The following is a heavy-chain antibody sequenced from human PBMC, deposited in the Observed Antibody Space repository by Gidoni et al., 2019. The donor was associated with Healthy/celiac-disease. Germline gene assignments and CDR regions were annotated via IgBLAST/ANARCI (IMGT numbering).Heavy chain of an antibody. CDR2: IYFNGAT. Sequence: QMQLQESGPGLVKPSETLSLTCTVSDVSIRTTSYYWGWIRQPPGKGLEWIGSIYFNGATNYKPSLKSRLTISVDTSKNQFSLKLKSVTAADTAVYYCASIFYYDSWSNYLGFFDSWGQGTLVTVSS. V-gene: IGHV4-39*01. J-gene: IGHJ4*02. CDR3: ASIFYYDSWSNYLGFFDS. CDR1: DVSIRTTSYY. D-gene: IGHD3-3*01.